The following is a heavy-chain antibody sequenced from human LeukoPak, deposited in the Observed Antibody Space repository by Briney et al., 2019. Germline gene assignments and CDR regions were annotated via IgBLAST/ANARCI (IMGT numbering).Heavy chain of an antibody. Sequence: PGGSLRLSCAASGFTFSSYAMHWVRQAPGKGLEWVSGISWNSGSIGYADSVKGRFTISRDNAKNSLYLQMNSLRAEDTALYYCAKDSYSSSCFDYWGQGTLVTVSS. CDR1: GFTFSSYA. CDR3: AKDSYSSSCFDY. CDR2: ISWNSGSI. D-gene: IGHD6-13*01. J-gene: IGHJ4*02. V-gene: IGHV3-9*01.